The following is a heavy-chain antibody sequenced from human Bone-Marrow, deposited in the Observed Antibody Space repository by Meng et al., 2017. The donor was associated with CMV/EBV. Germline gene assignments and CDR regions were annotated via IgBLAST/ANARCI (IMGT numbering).Heavy chain of an antibody. J-gene: IGHJ5*02. CDR2: IFYTEGT. V-gene: IGHV4-39*07. D-gene: IGHD3-10*01. CDR1: SISSSDYY. CDR3: VREAHFGSGSYSSWFDP. Sequence: SISSSDYYWAWVRQPPGKGLEWIGTIFYTEGTYYNQSLKSRVTMSLDTSKNQLSLKLASVTAADTAVYYCVREAHFGSGSYSSWFDPWGQGIPVTVSS.